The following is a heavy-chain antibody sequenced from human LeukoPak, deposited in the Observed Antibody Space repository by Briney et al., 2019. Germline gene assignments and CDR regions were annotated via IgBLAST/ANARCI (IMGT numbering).Heavy chain of an antibody. CDR1: GDSVSSDSAA. J-gene: IGHJ4*02. CDR2: TYFRSKWYY. Sequence: SQTLSLTCAIPGDSVSSDSAAWNWIRQSPSRGLEWLARTYFRSKWYYDYALAVKGRITINPDTSKNQFSLQLNSVTPEDTAVYFCARDPAGGSTIFDSWGQGTLVTVSS. CDR3: ARDPAGGSTIFDS. V-gene: IGHV6-1*01. D-gene: IGHD1-26*01.